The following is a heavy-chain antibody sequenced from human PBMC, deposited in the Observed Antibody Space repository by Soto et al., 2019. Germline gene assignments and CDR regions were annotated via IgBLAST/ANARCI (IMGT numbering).Heavy chain of an antibody. CDR1: GYSFTSYW. V-gene: IGHV5-51*01. Sequence: GASRKISCKVSGYSFTSYWIAWVRQMPGKGLEWMGIIYPGDSDTRYSPSFQGQVTISTDKSISTADLQWSSLKASDTAMYYCARRGFCSGGSCHSAAFDIWGQGTMVTVSS. D-gene: IGHD2-15*01. J-gene: IGHJ3*02. CDR2: IYPGDSDT. CDR3: ARRGFCSGGSCHSAAFDI.